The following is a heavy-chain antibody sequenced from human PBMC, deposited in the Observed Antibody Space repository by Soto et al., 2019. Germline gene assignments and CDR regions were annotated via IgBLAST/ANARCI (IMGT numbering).Heavy chain of an antibody. CDR2: IRSKANSYAT. J-gene: IGHJ3*02. CDR1: GFTFSGSA. D-gene: IGHD3-3*01. Sequence: EVQLVESGGGLVQPGGSLKLSCAASGFTFSGSAMHWVRQASGKGLEWVGRIRSKANSYATAYAASVKGRFTISRDDSKHTAYLQMNSQKTEDTAVYYCTRLWSGSPGRDAFDIWGQGTMVTVSS. CDR3: TRLWSGSPGRDAFDI. V-gene: IGHV3-73*02.